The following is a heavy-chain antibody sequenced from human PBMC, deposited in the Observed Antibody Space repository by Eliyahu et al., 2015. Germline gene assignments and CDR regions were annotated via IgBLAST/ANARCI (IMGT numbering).Heavy chain of an antibody. D-gene: IGHD2-2*01. CDR2: IYSSGSRI. CDR3: ARVVPAEDAFDI. V-gene: IGHV3-48*03. Sequence: EVQMVESGGGLVQPGGSLRLSCAASGFTLRGYEMTWXRQAPGRGLGGVSYIYSSGSRIYYADSVKGRFTISRDNAKNSVNLQMNSLRAEDTAVYYCARVVPAEDAFDIWGRGTMVTVSS. J-gene: IGHJ3*02. CDR1: GFTLRGYE.